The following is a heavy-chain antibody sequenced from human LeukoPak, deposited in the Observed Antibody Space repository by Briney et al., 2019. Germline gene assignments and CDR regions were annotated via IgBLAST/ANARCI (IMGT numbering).Heavy chain of an antibody. CDR2: IIPILGIA. CDR3: ARGSSGGDSIDY. V-gene: IGHV1-69*02. Sequence: AVTVSYKGSGGTFNKYTISWVRQAPGQGGEGMGRIIPILGIANYAQKFQGRVTITPDKSTSTAYMELSSLRSEDSAVYYCARGSSGGDSIDYWGQGTLVTVSS. J-gene: IGHJ4*02. CDR1: GGTFNKYT. D-gene: IGHD2-21*01.